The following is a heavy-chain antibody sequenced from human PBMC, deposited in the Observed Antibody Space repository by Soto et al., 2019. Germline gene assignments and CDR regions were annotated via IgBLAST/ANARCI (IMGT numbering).Heavy chain of an antibody. V-gene: IGHV1-18*01. CDR3: ARTLNEWLMGVE. CDR2: ISAYNGNT. CDR1: GYTFSSYG. Sequence: QVKLVQSGGEVKKPGASVKISCKASGYTFSSYGISWVRKAPGQGLEWMGWISAYNGNTNYAQKFQGRVTMTTDTSTSTAYMELRSLRSDDTAIYYCARTLNEWLMGVEWGQGTLVTVSS. D-gene: IGHD3-3*01. J-gene: IGHJ4*02.